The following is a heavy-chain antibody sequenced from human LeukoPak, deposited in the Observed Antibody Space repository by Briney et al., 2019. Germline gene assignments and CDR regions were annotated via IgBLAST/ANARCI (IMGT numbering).Heavy chain of an antibody. CDR1: GFTFSTNS. CDR3: VTVRVTRIWCYLRFDH. CDR2: ITSNGGST. J-gene: IGHJ4*02. Sequence: GESLRLSCSASGFTFSTNSMHWVRQAPGKGLEFVSAITSNGGSTYYADSVKGRFTISRDTSKHTLQLQMSSLRAEDTAVYYCVTVRVTRIWCYLRFDHRGQGTMVSVSS. V-gene: IGHV3-64D*08. D-gene: IGHD2-8*01.